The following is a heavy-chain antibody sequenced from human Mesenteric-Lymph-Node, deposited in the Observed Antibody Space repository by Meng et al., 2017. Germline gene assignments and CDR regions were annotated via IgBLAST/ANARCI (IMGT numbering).Heavy chain of an antibody. V-gene: IGHV1-18*01. CDR3: ARGTPGRSYSDY. Sequence: HVHQVQSGPEVKNLGASVNVSCKASDYTFTGYGVSWVRQASGQGLEWMAWLGAHDGDTSHAPKFQGRVTVSADRPTATAYMELRSLRSDDTAVYYCARGTPGRSYSDYWGQGTLVTVSS. CDR2: LGAHDGDT. J-gene: IGHJ4*02. CDR1: DYTFTGYG. D-gene: IGHD3-10*01.